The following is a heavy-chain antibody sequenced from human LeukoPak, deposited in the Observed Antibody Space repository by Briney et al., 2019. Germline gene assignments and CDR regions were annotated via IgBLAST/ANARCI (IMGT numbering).Heavy chain of an antibody. CDR1: GFTFSGSA. J-gene: IGHJ5*02. Sequence: GGSLKPSCAASGFTFSGSAIHWVRQSSGKGLEWVGQIDKKDKGYATATAYAASVKGRFTISRDDSINTAYLQMKSLKTEDTALYYCTRDSGTYNWFDPWGQGTLVTVSS. D-gene: IGHD1-26*01. CDR2: IDKKDKGYATAT. V-gene: IGHV3-73*01. CDR3: TRDSGTYNWFDP.